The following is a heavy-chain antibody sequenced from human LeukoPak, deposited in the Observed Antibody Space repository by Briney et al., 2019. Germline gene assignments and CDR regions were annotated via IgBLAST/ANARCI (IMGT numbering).Heavy chain of an antibody. CDR2: IYSGGST. CDR1: GFTFSSYG. V-gene: IGHV3-66*01. CDR3: ARWYSSGWTDY. Sequence: GGSLRLSCAASGFTFSSYGMHWVRQAPGKGLEWVSVIYSGGSTYYADSVKGRFTISRDNSKNTLYLQMNSLRAEDTAVYYCARWYSSGWTDYWGQGTLVTVSS. D-gene: IGHD6-19*01. J-gene: IGHJ4*02.